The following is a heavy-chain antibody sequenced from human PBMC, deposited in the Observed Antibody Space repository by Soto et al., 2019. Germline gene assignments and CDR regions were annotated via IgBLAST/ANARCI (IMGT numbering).Heavy chain of an antibody. Sequence: QITLKESGPTLVKPTQTLTLTCTFSGSSLSTSGVGVDWIRQSPGKALQWLALIYWNGDKRYNPSLKTRLTITKDTSKNQVVLTLTNMDPVDTATYYCAHRPSGWFLFDYWGQGTLVTVSS. CDR3: AHRPSGWFLFDY. V-gene: IGHV2-5*01. J-gene: IGHJ4*02. D-gene: IGHD6-19*01. CDR1: GSSLSTSGVG. CDR2: IYWNGDK.